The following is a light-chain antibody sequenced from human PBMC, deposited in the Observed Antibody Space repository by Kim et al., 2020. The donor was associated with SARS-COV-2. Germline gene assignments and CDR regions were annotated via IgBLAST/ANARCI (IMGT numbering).Light chain of an antibody. V-gene: IGLV10-54*02. CDR1: SNIVDNQG. CDR3: SALDSSLSARV. CDR2: RSN. J-gene: IGLJ3*02. Sequence: LTQPPSVSKGLRQTATLTCTGNSNIVDNQGATWLQQHQGHPPKLLSYRSNNRPSGISERFSASRSGNTASLTITGLQPEDEADYYCSALDSSLSARVFGGGTQLTVL.